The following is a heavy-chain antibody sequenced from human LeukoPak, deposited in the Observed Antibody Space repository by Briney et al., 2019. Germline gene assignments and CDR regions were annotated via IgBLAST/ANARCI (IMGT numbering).Heavy chain of an antibody. CDR2: ISAYNGNT. D-gene: IGHD2-2*03. Sequence: ASVTVSCTASGYTFTIYGISWVRQAPGQGLEGMGWISAYNGNTNYAQKLQGRVTITTDTSTSTAYMELRSLRSDDTAVYYCARDFGYCSSTSCRYYYYYGMDVWGQGTTVTVSS. CDR1: GYTFTIYG. V-gene: IGHV1-18*01. J-gene: IGHJ6*02. CDR3: ARDFGYCSSTSCRYYYYYGMDV.